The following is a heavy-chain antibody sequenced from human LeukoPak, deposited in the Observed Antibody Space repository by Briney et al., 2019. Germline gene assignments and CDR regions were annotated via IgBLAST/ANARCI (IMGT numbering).Heavy chain of an antibody. CDR3: ARMYCGDGKCYLSYFDY. J-gene: IGHJ4*02. D-gene: IGHD2-21*01. CDR2: IKSKTDGGTT. CDR1: GFTFSNAW. V-gene: IGHV3-15*01. Sequence: GGSLRLSCAASGFTFSNAWMSWVRQVPGKGLEWVGRIKSKTDGGTTDYAAPVKGRFTISRDNATDSLELQLNSLGGEDTAVYYCARMYCGDGKCYLSYFDYWGQGTVVTVSS.